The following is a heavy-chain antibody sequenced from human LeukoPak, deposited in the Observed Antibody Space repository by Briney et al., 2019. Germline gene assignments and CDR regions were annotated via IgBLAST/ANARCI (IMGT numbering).Heavy chain of an antibody. J-gene: IGHJ5*02. Sequence: SETLSLTCTVSGGSISSSNYYWGWIRQPPGKGLEWIGSIYYSGSTYYNPSLKSRVTISVDTSKNQFSLKLSSVTAADTAVYYCASYLRDNWGRFDPWGQGTLVTVSS. CDR3: ASYLRDNWGRFDP. V-gene: IGHV4-39*01. CDR2: IYYSGST. CDR1: GGSISSSNYY. D-gene: IGHD7-27*01.